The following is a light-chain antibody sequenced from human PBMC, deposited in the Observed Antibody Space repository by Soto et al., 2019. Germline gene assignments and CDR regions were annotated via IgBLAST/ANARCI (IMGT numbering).Light chain of an antibody. Sequence: QSVLTQPPSVSWAPGQRVTISCTGSSSNIGTGYDVHWYQQLPGTAPKLLIYGDTNRPSGVPDRFSGSKSGTSASLAITGLQAEDEAVYYCQSYDSSLSGHVVFGGGTQLTVL. J-gene: IGLJ2*01. V-gene: IGLV1-40*01. CDR1: SSNIGTGYD. CDR3: QSYDSSLSGHVV. CDR2: GDT.